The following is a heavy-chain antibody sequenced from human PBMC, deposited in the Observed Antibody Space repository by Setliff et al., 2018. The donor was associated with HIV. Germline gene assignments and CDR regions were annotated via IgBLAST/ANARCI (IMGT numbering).Heavy chain of an antibody. Sequence: ASVKVSCKASGYTFTNKYILWVRQAPGQGPEWVGIINPSGGSTSYAQKFQGRVTMTRDTSTSTVYMELSSLRSEDTAVYYCARALPVVYCLAVWGQGTLVTVSS. J-gene: IGHJ4*02. D-gene: IGHD2-15*01. V-gene: IGHV1-46*01. CDR2: INPSGGST. CDR1: GYTFTNKY. CDR3: ARALPVVYCLAV.